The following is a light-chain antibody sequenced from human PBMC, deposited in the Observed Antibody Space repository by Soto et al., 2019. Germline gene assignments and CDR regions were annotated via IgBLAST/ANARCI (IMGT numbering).Light chain of an antibody. J-gene: IGKJ5*01. Sequence: EIVLTQSPGTLSLSPGERATLSCMASQSVSSSYLAWYQQKPGQAPRLLIYGASTRATGIPDRFGGSGSGTDFTLTISRLEPEDFAVYYCQQYGSSGTFGQGTRLEI. CDR1: QSVSSSY. CDR3: QQYGSSGT. V-gene: IGKV3-20*01. CDR2: GAS.